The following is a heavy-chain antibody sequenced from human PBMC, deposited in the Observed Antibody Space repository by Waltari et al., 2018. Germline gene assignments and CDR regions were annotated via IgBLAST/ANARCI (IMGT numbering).Heavy chain of an antibody. CDR3: ARDRGYCGGDCYKNLDS. J-gene: IGHJ4*02. Sequence: EVQLVESGGGLVQPGGSLRVSCAAFGFPFRDCWLPWVRQAPGKGLEWVANIKKDGGEKYYVDSVKGRFTVSRDNAKNSLYLQMSSLRAEDTAVYYCARDRGYCGGDCYKNLDSWGQGTLVAVSS. CDR2: IKKDGGEK. V-gene: IGHV3-7*01. CDR1: GFPFRDCW. D-gene: IGHD2-21*01.